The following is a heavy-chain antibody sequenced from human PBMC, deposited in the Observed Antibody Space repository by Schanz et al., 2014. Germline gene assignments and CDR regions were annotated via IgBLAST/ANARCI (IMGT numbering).Heavy chain of an antibody. CDR2: ISSSSSYT. V-gene: IGHV3-11*06. J-gene: IGHJ5*02. Sequence: QVQLVESGGGLVKPGGSLRLSCAASGLTFSDYYMSWIRQAPGKGLEWVSYISSSSSYTNYADSVKGRFTISRDNAKNSLYLQMNSLRAEDTAVYYCASDYNYFETEAPWGQGTLVTVSS. CDR3: ASDYNYFETEAP. CDR1: GLTFSDYY. D-gene: IGHD3-16*01.